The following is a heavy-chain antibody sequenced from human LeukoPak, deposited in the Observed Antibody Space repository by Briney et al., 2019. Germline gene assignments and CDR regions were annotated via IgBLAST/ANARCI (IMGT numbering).Heavy chain of an antibody. CDR1: GYTFTGYY. CDR3: ARDDATELAYCGGDCYLDY. CDR2: ISAYNGNT. V-gene: IGHV1-18*04. Sequence: ASVKVSCKASGYTFTGYYMHWVRQAPGQGLEWMGWISAYNGNTNYAQKLQGRVTMTTDTSTSTAYMELRSLGSDDTAVYYCARDDATELAYCGGDCYLDYWGQGTLVTVSS. J-gene: IGHJ4*02. D-gene: IGHD2-21*02.